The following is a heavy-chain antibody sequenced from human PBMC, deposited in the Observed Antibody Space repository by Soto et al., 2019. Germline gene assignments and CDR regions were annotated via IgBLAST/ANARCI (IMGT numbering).Heavy chain of an antibody. D-gene: IGHD3-22*01. V-gene: IGHV1-18*01. Sequence: ASVKVSCKASGYTFTSYGISWVRQAPGQGLEWMGWISAYNGNTNYAQKLQGRVTTTTDTSTSTAYMELRSLRSDDTAVYYCARVFYYDSSAEDAFDIWGQGTMVTVSS. CDR3: ARVFYYDSSAEDAFDI. J-gene: IGHJ3*02. CDR1: GYTFTSYG. CDR2: ISAYNGNT.